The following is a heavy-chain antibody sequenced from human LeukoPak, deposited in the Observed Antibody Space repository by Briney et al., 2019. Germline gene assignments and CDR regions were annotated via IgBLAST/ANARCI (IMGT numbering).Heavy chain of an antibody. V-gene: IGHV4-34*01. Sequence: SETLSLTCAVYGGSFSGYYWSWIRQPPGKGLEWIGEINHSGSTNYNPSLKSRVTISVDTSKNQFSLKLSSVTAADTAVYYCARHRTYYGSGTYSRRDAFDVWGQGTMVTVSS. CDR1: GGSFSGYY. CDR2: INHSGST. CDR3: ARHRTYYGSGTYSRRDAFDV. D-gene: IGHD3-10*01. J-gene: IGHJ3*01.